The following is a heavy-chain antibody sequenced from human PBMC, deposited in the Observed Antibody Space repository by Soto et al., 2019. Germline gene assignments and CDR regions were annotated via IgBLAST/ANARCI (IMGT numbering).Heavy chain of an antibody. CDR2: TIPIFGTA. D-gene: IGHD6-13*01. CDR1: RVRIGSYS. Sequence: VKVTCKESRVRIGSYSICSAQQANAQGLEWMGGTIPIFGTANYAQKFQGRVTITADESTSTAYMELNSLRAEDTAVYYCARDNHRPRMAAAGTLNYYYCSGMEVWGQGTTVTVSS. J-gene: IGHJ6*02. V-gene: IGHV1-69*01. CDR3: ARDNHRPRMAAAGTLNYYYCSGMEV.